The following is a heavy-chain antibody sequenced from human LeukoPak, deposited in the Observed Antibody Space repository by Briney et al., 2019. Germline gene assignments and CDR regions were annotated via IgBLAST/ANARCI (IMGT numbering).Heavy chain of an antibody. J-gene: IGHJ3*02. D-gene: IGHD3-10*01. CDR1: GFTFSGYY. V-gene: IGHV1-46*01. CDR3: ARDGSARGGAFDI. CDR2: INPSGGST. Sequence: ASVKVSCKASGFTFSGYYMHWVRQAPGQGLEWMGIINPSGGSTSYAQKFQGRVTMTRDTSTSTVYMELSSLRSEDTAVYYCARDGSARGGAFDIWGQGTMVTVSS.